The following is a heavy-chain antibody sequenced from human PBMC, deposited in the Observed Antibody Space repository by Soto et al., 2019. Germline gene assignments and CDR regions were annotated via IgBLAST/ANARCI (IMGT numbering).Heavy chain of an antibody. Sequence: ASVKVSCKASGYTFTDYYVHWVRQAPGQGLEWMGWINPYSGGTNYAQKFQGRVTMTRDTSISTAYMELSRLTSDDTAVYYCARGIVGATRGVFALDVWGQGTLVTVSS. J-gene: IGHJ3*01. D-gene: IGHD1-26*01. V-gene: IGHV1-2*02. CDR2: INPYSGGT. CDR1: GYTFTDYY. CDR3: ARGIVGATRGVFALDV.